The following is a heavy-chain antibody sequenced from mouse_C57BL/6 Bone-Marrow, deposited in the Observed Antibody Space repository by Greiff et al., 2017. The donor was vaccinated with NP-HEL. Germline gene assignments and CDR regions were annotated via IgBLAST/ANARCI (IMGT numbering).Heavy chain of an antibody. D-gene: IGHD2-4*01. Sequence: QVQLQQPGAELVKPGASVKLSCKASGYTFTSYWMHWVKQRPGQGLEWIGMIHPNSGSTNYNEKFKSKATLTVDKSSSTAYMQLSSLTSEDSAVYYCARDLYYDYEAWFAYWGQGTLVTVSA. CDR2: IHPNSGST. CDR1: GYTFTSYW. CDR3: ARDLYYDYEAWFAY. V-gene: IGHV1-64*01. J-gene: IGHJ3*01.